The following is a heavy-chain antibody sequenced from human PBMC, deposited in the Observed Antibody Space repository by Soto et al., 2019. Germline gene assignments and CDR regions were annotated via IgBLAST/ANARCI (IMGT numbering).Heavy chain of an antibody. J-gene: IGHJ4*02. D-gene: IGHD4-17*01. V-gene: IGHV3-64*01. CDR1: GYTFSRYA. CDR2: ISSNGGST. CDR3: ARDGYGDYSFDY. Sequence: EGELVESGGGLVQPGGSLRLSCAASGYTFSRYAMHWVRQAPGKGLEYVSAISSNGGSTYYANSVKGRFTISRDNSKNTLYLQMGSLRAEDMAVYYCARDGYGDYSFDYWGQGTLVTVSS.